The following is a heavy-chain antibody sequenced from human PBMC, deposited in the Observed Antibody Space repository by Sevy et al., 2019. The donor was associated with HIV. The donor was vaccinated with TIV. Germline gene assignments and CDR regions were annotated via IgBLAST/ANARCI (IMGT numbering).Heavy chain of an antibody. CDR2: IRSKAYGGTT. Sequence: GGSLRLSCTASGFTFGDYAMSWFRQAPGKGLEWVGFIRSKAYGGTTEYAASVKGRFTISRDDSKSIAYLQMNSLKTEDTAGYYCTGGWYGHGWKYYYGMDVWGQGTTVTVSS. CDR3: TGGWYGHGWKYYYGMDV. D-gene: IGHD6-19*01. J-gene: IGHJ6*02. CDR1: GFTFGDYA. V-gene: IGHV3-49*03.